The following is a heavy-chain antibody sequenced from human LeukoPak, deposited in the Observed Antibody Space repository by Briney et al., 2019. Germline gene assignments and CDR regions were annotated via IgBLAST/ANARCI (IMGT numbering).Heavy chain of an antibody. J-gene: IGHJ6*03. V-gene: IGHV3-30*02. CDR3: ARAWETYYYYMDV. D-gene: IGHD1-26*01. CDR1: EFTFSSFG. CDR2: IRYGGTNK. Sequence: GGSLRLSCAASEFTFSSFGMYWLRQAPRKGLEWVAFIRYGGTNKYYADSVKGRFTISRDNSKNTLFLQMNSLRAEDTAVYYCARAWETYYYYMDVWGKGTTVTVSS.